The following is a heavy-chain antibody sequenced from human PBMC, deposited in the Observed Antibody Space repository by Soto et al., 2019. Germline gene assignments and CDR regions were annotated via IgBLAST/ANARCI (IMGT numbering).Heavy chain of an antibody. V-gene: IGHV4-34*01. J-gene: IGHJ5*01. CDR2: INDSGNT. CDR3: ARGPFASAHSSTWRTLNWFES. CDR1: NVAFSAYY. Sequence: SETLSLTCAVYNVAFSAYYWNWIRQSPGKGLEWVGGINDSGNTHYNPSLKSRVTISADTSKKQSSLHLHSVTAAGTGVYYCARGPFASAHSSTWRTLNWFESWGQGNMVT. D-gene: IGHD6-6*01.